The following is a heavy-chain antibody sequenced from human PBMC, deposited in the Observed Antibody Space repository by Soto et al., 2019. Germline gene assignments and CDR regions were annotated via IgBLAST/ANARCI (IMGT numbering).Heavy chain of an antibody. D-gene: IGHD6-6*01. V-gene: IGHV4-34*01. CDR1: NGSFRGDC. Sequence: PSKTLSLTVSIYNGSFRGDCWSWIRQPPGKGLEWIGEISQSGNTNYSPSPKSRVSISIDTSKKQFPLNLASVSAAETAVYYCARAPKVSGSSQTRPDFWGQGTLVTVSS. CDR2: ISQSGNT. J-gene: IGHJ4*02. CDR3: ARAPKVSGSSQTRPDF.